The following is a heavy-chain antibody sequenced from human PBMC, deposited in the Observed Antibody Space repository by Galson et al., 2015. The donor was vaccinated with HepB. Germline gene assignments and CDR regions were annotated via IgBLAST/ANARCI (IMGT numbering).Heavy chain of an antibody. Sequence: SVKVSCKASGYTFTSYAMHWVRQAPGQRLEWMGWINAGNGNTKYSQKFQGRVTITRDTSASTAYMELSSLRSEDTAVYYCARDGPSITMVQGVIETGYYFDYWGQGTLVTVSS. CDR1: GYTFTSYA. V-gene: IGHV1-3*01. CDR2: INAGNGNT. CDR3: ARDGPSITMVQGVIETGYYFDY. D-gene: IGHD3-10*01. J-gene: IGHJ4*02.